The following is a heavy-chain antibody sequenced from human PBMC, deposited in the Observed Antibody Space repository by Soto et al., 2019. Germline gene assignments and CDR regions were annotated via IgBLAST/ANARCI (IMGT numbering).Heavy chain of an antibody. CDR1: GFNFKKFA. J-gene: IGHJ4*02. D-gene: IGHD6-19*01. CDR2: ISCCGGST. Sequence: GGSLRLSCVASGFNFKKFAMAWVRQAPGEGLEWVSGISCCGGSTSYADSVKGRFSTARDDSKNTLSLQMNGLRVEDTAQYFCAKADGEQWLIPHLDNWGQGTLVTVSS. CDR3: AKADGEQWLIPHLDN. V-gene: IGHV3-23*01.